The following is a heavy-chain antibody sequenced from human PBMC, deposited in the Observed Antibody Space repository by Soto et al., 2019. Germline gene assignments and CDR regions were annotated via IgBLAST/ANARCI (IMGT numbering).Heavy chain of an antibody. CDR1: GGSISSSSYY. Sequence: SETLSLTCTVSGGSISSSSYYWGWIRQPPGKGLEWIGSIYYSGSTYYNPSLKSRVTISVDTSKNQFSLKLSSVTAADTAVYYCARHNYDYIWGSYRSRKYFDYWGQGTLVTVSS. V-gene: IGHV4-39*01. CDR2: IYYSGST. J-gene: IGHJ4*02. D-gene: IGHD3-16*02. CDR3: ARHNYDYIWGSYRSRKYFDY.